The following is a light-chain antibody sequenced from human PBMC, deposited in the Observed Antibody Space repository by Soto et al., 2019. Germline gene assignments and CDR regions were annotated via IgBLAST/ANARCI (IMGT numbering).Light chain of an antibody. CDR3: SSYTSSNTYVA. CDR1: SSDVGGYDY. J-gene: IGLJ2*01. Sequence: QSALTQPASVSGSPGQSITISCTGTSSDVGGYDYVSWYQQQPGKAPKLMIYDVSNRPSGVSNRFSGSKSGNTASLTISGLQAEDEADYYCSSYTSSNTYVALGGGTKLTVL. V-gene: IGLV2-14*01. CDR2: DVS.